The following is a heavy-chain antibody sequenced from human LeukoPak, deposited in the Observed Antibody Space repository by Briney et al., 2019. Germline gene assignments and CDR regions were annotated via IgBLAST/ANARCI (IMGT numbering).Heavy chain of an antibody. CDR3: ARGADRGIVVAAD. J-gene: IGHJ4*02. Sequence: QTGGSLRLSCAASGFTFSSYAMHWVRQAPGKGLERVAGISYDGSNKYYAASVKGRFTISRDNSKNTPYLQMNSLGAEDTAVYYCARGADRGIVVAADWGQGALVTVSS. D-gene: IGHD6-19*01. CDR1: GFTFSSYA. V-gene: IGHV3-30-3*01. CDR2: ISYDGSNK.